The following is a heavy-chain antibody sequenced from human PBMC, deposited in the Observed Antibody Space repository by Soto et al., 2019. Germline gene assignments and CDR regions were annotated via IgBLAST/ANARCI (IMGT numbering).Heavy chain of an antibody. Sequence: SETLSLTCTVSGGSISSGDYYWSWIRQPPGKGLEWIGYIYYSGSTYYNPSPKSRVTISVDTSKSQFSLKLSSVTAADTAVYYCARDFTDSSGPTLGMGVWGQGTTVTVSS. J-gene: IGHJ6*02. D-gene: IGHD6-19*01. V-gene: IGHV4-30-4*01. CDR1: GGSISSGDYY. CDR2: IYYSGST. CDR3: ARDFTDSSGPTLGMGV.